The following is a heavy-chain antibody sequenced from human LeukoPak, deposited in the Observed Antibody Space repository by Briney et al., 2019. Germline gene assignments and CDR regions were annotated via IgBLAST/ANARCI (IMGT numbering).Heavy chain of an antibody. CDR2: IYYSGST. J-gene: IGHJ3*02. D-gene: IGHD2-8*01. Sequence: PSETLSLTCTVSGGSINSGDNYWNWIRQPPGKGLEWIGYIYYSGSTNYNPSLKSRVTISVDTSKNQFSLKLSSVTAADTAVHYCARTYCTNGVCLYDAFDIWGQGTMVTVSS. CDR1: GGSINSGDNY. CDR3: ARTYCTNGVCLYDAFDI. V-gene: IGHV4-61*08.